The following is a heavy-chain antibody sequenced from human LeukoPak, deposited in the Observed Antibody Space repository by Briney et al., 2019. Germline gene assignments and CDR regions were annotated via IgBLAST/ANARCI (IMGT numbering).Heavy chain of an antibody. CDR3: ARDSSTYYDFWSGVHNWFDP. CDR1: GGSISSGSYY. J-gene: IGHJ5*02. D-gene: IGHD3-3*01. V-gene: IGHV4-39*07. CDR2: IYYSGSI. Sequence: SETLSLTCTASGGSISSGSYYWGWIRQPPGKGLEWIGSIYYSGSIYYNPSLKSRVTISVDTSKNQFSLKLNSVTAADTAVYYCARDSSTYYDFWSGVHNWFDPWGQGTLVTVSS.